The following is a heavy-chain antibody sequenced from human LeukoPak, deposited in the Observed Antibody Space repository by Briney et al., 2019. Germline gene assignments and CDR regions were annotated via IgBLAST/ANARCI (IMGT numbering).Heavy chain of an antibody. D-gene: IGHD1-14*01. CDR2: IGPTGTDR. CDR1: GFTFSSCG. V-gene: IGHV3-21*01. CDR3: ATETIGRHYDY. J-gene: IGHJ4*02. Sequence: GGSLRLSCAASGFTFSSCGFNWVRQAPGKGLEWVSSIGPTGTDRYYADSVRGRFTISRDNAKNSMYLQMDSLRDEDTAVYHCATETIGRHYDYWGQGTLLTLSS.